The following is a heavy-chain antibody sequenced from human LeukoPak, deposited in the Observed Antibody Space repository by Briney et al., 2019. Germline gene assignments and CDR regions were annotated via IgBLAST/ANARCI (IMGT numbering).Heavy chain of an antibody. CDR1: GYTFTSYY. CDR2: INPSGGST. CDR3: ARGAQGDGPLNDAFDI. J-gene: IGHJ3*02. Sequence: ASVKVSCKASGYTFTSYYMHWVRQAPGQGLEWMGIINPSGGSTSYAQKFQGRVTMTRDTSTSTVYMELSSLRSEDTAVYYCARGAQGDGPLNDAFDIWGQGTMVTVSS. D-gene: IGHD3-16*01. V-gene: IGHV1-46*01.